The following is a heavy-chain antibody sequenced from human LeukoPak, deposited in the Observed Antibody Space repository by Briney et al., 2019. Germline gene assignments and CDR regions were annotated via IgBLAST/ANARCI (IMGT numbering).Heavy chain of an antibody. CDR1: GGSLSRSPYY. Sequence: SETLSLTCTVSGGSLSRSPYYWGWIRQPPGKGLEWIASIYFTGSTYYNPSLKSRVTISVDTSKNQFSLKLSSVTAADTAVYYCATRPPYYYDSSGYYSFDYWGQGTLVTVSS. V-gene: IGHV4-39*07. CDR2: IYFTGST. D-gene: IGHD3-22*01. J-gene: IGHJ4*02. CDR3: ATRPPYYYDSSGYYSFDY.